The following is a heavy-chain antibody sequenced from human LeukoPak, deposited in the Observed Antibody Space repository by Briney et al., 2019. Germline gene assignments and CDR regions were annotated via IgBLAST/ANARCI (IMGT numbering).Heavy chain of an antibody. D-gene: IGHD4-17*01. J-gene: IGHJ4*02. CDR1: GYTFTSYG. V-gene: IGHV1-18*04. CDR3: ARVPPDYGQGD. Sequence: ASVKVSCKASGYTFTSYGISWVRQAPGQGLEWMGWISAYNGNTNYAQKLQGRVTMTTDTSASTAYMELRSLISDDTAVYYCARVPPDYGQGDWGQGTLVTVSS. CDR2: ISAYNGNT.